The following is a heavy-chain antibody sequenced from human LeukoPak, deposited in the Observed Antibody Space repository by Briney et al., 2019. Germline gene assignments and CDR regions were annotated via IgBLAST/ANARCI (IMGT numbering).Heavy chain of an antibody. D-gene: IGHD3-3*01. Sequence: PGGSLRLSCAASGFTFSSYSMNWVRQAPGKGLEWVSSISSSSSYIYYADSVKGRFTISRDNSKNTLYLQMNSLRAEDTAVYYCRREASDFWSGYYGHWGQGTLVTVSS. CDR1: GFTFSSYS. CDR3: RREASDFWSGYYGH. V-gene: IGHV3-21*01. CDR2: ISSSSSYI. J-gene: IGHJ4*02.